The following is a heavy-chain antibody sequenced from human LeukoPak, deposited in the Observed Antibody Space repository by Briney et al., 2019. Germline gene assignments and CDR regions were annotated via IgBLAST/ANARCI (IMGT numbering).Heavy chain of an antibody. CDR2: ISGSGSST. CDR3: AREGTSSGWYPFDY. CDR1: GFTFTSYA. J-gene: IGHJ4*02. D-gene: IGHD6-19*01. V-gene: IGHV3-23*01. Sequence: GGSLRLSCAASGFTFTSYAMSWVRQAPGKGLEWVSAISGSGSSTYYADSVKGRFTISRDNSKNTLYLQMNSLRAEDTAVYYCAREGTSSGWYPFDYWGQGTLVTVSS.